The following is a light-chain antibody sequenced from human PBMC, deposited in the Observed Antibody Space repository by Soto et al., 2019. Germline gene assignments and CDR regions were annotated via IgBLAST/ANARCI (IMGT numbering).Light chain of an antibody. J-gene: IGLJ1*01. V-gene: IGLV2-14*01. Sequence: QSALTQPASVSGSPGQSITISCTGTSSDVGGYNYVSWYQQHPGKAPKLMIYDVSNRPSGVSNRFSGSKSGNTASLTISGLQAEDEDEYYCRSYTSSSTLDVFGTGTKLTVL. CDR1: SSDVGGYNY. CDR2: DVS. CDR3: RSYTSSSTLDV.